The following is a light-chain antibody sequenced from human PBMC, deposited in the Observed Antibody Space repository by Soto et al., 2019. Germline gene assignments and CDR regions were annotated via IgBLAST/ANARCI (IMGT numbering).Light chain of an antibody. J-gene: IGKJ1*01. CDR3: QQYNEWPET. Sequence: IVMTQSPATLSVSPGERATLSCRASQSVSIYLAWYQQKPGQAPRLLIHGASTRATGIPGRFSGSGSGTDFTLIISSLQSEDFAVYYCQQYNEWPETFGHGTKVDIK. CDR2: GAS. CDR1: QSVSIY. V-gene: IGKV3-15*01.